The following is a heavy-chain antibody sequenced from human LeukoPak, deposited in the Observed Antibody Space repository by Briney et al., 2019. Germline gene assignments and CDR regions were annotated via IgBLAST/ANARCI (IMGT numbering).Heavy chain of an antibody. V-gene: IGHV3-43*02. D-gene: IGHD5-24*01. CDR3: AKDGGGDGYNSLDY. CDR2: ISGSGGST. J-gene: IGHJ4*02. Sequence: GGSLRLSCAASGFTFSSYSMSWVRQAPGKGLEWVSLISGSGGSTSNADSVKGRFTISRDNRKNSLCLQMKSLRTEDTALYYCAKDGGGDGYNSLDYWGQGTLVTVSS. CDR1: GFTFSSYS.